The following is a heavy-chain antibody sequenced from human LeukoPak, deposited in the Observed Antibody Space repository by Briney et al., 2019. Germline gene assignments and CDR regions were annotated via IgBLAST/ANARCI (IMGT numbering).Heavy chain of an antibody. V-gene: IGHV4-59*01. Sequence: SETLSLTCTVSGGSISSYYWSWIRQPPGKGLEWIGYIYYSGSTNYNPSLKSRVTISVDTSKNQFSLKLSSVTAADPAVYYCSGSPSSSSDLDYWGQGTLVNVSS. CDR2: IYYSGST. CDR3: SGSPSSSSDLDY. J-gene: IGHJ4*02. CDR1: GGSISSYY. D-gene: IGHD6-13*01.